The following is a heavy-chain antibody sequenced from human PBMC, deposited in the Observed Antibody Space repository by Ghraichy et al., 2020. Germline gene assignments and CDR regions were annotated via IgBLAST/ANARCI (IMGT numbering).Heavy chain of an antibody. CDR1: GFTFSSYS. Sequence: GESLRLSCAASGFTFSSYSMNWVRQAPGKGLEWVSSISSSSSYIYYADSVKGRFTISRDNATNSVYLQMNSLRAEDTAVYYCARDASNYDFWSGPRAGMDVWGQGTTVTVSS. D-gene: IGHD3-3*01. J-gene: IGHJ6*02. CDR2: ISSSSSYI. CDR3: ARDASNYDFWSGPRAGMDV. V-gene: IGHV3-21*01.